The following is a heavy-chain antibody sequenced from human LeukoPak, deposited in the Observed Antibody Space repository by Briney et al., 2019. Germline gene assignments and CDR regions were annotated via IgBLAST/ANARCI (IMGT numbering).Heavy chain of an antibody. CDR1: GYTFTGYY. D-gene: IGHD3-10*01. V-gene: IGHV1-2*02. CDR2: INPNSGGT. CDR3: ARDANRYPRITMLRGVIPGGNDY. Sequence: ASVKVSCKASGYTFTGYYMHWVRQAPGQGLEWMGWINPNSGGTNYAQKFQGRVTMTRDTSISTAYMELSRLRSDDTAVYYCARDANRYPRITMLRGVIPGGNDYWGQGTLVTVSS. J-gene: IGHJ4*02.